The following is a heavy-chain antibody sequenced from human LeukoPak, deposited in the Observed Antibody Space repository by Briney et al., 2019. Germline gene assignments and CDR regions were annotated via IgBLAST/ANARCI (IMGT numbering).Heavy chain of an antibody. V-gene: IGHV3-30*18. CDR2: ISYDGSNK. Sequence: PGRSLRLSCAASGFTFSSYGMHWVRQAPGKGLEWVAVISYDGSNKYYADSVKGRFTISRDNSKNTLYLQMNSLRAEDTAVYYCAKDFSYSGSSYGMDVWGQGTTVTVSS. J-gene: IGHJ6*02. CDR1: GFTFSSYG. D-gene: IGHD1-26*01. CDR3: AKDFSYSGSSYGMDV.